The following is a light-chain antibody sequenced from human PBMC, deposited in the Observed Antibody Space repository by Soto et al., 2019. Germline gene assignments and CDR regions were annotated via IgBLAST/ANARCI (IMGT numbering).Light chain of an antibody. V-gene: IGKV3-20*01. Sequence: ETVLTQSPGTLSLSPGERATLSCRASQSISSGYLAWYQQRPGQAPRLLISGASNRATGIPDRFSGSGSGTDFTLTISRLEPEDFAGYYWQQYGGSPRVTFGGGTKVEIK. CDR1: QSISSGY. J-gene: IGKJ4*01. CDR3: QQYGGSPRVT. CDR2: GAS.